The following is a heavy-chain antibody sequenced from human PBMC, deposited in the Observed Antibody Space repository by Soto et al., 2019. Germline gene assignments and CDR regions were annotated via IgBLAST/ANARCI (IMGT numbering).Heavy chain of an antibody. J-gene: IGHJ4*02. CDR1: GVSVSSGHW. CDR3: ARVMGVSSGGPLDY. V-gene: IGHV4-4*02. D-gene: IGHD2-15*01. Sequence: SETLSLPCAVSGVSVSSGHWWTWVRQPPGKGLEWIVETYDDGGTNYNPSLRSRVTTSVDKSKNQFSLKLKSVTAADTAVYYCARVMGVSSGGPLDYWGPGTLVTVSS. CDR2: TYDDGGT.